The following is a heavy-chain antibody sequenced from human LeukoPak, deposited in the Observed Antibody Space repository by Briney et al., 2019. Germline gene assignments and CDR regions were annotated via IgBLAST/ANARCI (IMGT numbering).Heavy chain of an antibody. CDR2: ISSSGSTI. V-gene: IGHV3-48*03. D-gene: IGHD3-22*01. Sequence: GGSLRLSCAASGFTFSSYEMNWVRQAPGKGLEWVSYISSSGSTIYYADSVKGRFTISRDNAKNSLHLQMNSLRAEDTAVYYCASGTRQYDSSGYYGLDFDYWGQGTLVTVSS. CDR3: ASGTRQYDSSGYYGLDFDY. CDR1: GFTFSSYE. J-gene: IGHJ4*02.